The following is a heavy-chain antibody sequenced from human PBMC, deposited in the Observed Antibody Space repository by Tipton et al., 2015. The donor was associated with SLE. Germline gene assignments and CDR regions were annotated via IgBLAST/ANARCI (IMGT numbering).Heavy chain of an antibody. V-gene: IGHV4-34*01. CDR1: GGSFSGYY. Sequence: TLSLTCAVYGGSFSGYYWSWIRQPPGKGLEWIGEINHMGSTNYNPSLKSRVTISVDTSKNQFSLKLSSVTAADTAVYYCARKVPYFDLWGRGTLVTVSS. CDR3: ARKVPYFDL. J-gene: IGHJ2*01. CDR2: INHMGST.